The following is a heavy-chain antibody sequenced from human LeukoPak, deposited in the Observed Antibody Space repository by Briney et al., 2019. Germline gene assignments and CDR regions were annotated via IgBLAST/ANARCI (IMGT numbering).Heavy chain of an antibody. CDR2: IIPIFGTA. D-gene: IGHD4-11*01. CDR3: ARAEHDYRINYYYYYYMDV. Sequence: GASVKVSCKASGGTFSSYAISWVRQAPGQGLEWMGGIIPIFGTANYAQKFQGRVTITADESTSTAYMELSSLRSEDTAVYYCARAEHDYRINYYYYYYMDVWGKGTTVTVSS. V-gene: IGHV1-69*01. CDR1: GGTFSSYA. J-gene: IGHJ6*03.